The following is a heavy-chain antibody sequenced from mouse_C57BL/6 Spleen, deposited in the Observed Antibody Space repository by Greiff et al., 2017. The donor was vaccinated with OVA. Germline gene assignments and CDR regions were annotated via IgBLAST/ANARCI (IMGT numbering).Heavy chain of an antibody. J-gene: IGHJ4*01. CDR2: IYPGSGNT. D-gene: IGHD2-4*01. V-gene: IGHV1-76*01. CDR3: ARRDYDEDAMDY. CDR1: GYTFTDYY. Sequence: QVQLKESGAELVRPGASVKLSCKASGYTFTDYYINWVKQRPGQGLEWIARIYPGSGNTYYNEKFKGKATLTAEKSSSTAYMQLSSLTSEDSAVYFCARRDYDEDAMDYWGQGTSVTVSS.